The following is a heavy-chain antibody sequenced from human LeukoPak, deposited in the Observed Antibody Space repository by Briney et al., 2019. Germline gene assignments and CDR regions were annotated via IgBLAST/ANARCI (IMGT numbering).Heavy chain of an antibody. Sequence: SETLSLTCTVSGGSISSYYWSWLRQPAGKGLEWIGRIYTSGSTNYNPSLKSRVTLSVDKSKNQFSLKLSSVTAADTAVYCWARENNAAGSYYTRRYYYMDVWGKGTTVTVS. J-gene: IGHJ6*03. D-gene: IGHD3-10*01. CDR1: GGSISSYY. CDR3: ARENNAAGSYYTRRYYYMDV. CDR2: IYTSGST. V-gene: IGHV4-4*07.